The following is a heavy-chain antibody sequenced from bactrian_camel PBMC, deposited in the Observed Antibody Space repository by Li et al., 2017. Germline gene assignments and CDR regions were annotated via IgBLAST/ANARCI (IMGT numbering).Heavy chain of an antibody. V-gene: IGHV3S63*01. CDR2: INTQLGTT. J-gene: IGHJ4*01. CDR1: GDTYC. D-gene: IGHD6*01. Sequence: HVQLVESGGGSVEAGGTLRLSCAASGDTYCMAWFRQAPGKERVGVASINTQLGTTYYADPVKGRFTIAQDNAKNTVYLQMNSLRPEDTAMYYCAAEDYCGGSWNLAENYLYWGRGTQVTVS. CDR3: AAEDYCGGSWNLAENYLY.